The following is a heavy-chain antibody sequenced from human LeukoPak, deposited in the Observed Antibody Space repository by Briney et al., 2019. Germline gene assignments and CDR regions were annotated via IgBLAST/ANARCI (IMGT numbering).Heavy chain of an antibody. CDR2: ISAYNGNT. J-gene: IGHJ4*02. Sequence: ASVKVSCKASGYTFTSYGISWVRQAPGQGLEWMGWISAYNGNTNYAQKLQGRVTMTTDTSTSTAYMELRSLRSDDTAVYYCASQGSYFDWFGPDYWGQGTLVTVSS. CDR1: GYTFTSYG. CDR3: ASQGSYFDWFGPDY. D-gene: IGHD3-9*01. V-gene: IGHV1-18*01.